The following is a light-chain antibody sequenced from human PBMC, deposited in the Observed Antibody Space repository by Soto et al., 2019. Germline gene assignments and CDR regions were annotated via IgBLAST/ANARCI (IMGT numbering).Light chain of an antibody. CDR1: QGIXXX. J-gene: IGKJ2*01. Sequence: AIQMTQSPSSLSASVGDRVTITCRASQGIXXXLGWYQQKPGKAPKVLIYAASSLQSGVPSRFSGSGSGTDFTLTISSLQPEDFATYYCLQDYNYPYTFGQGTKLEIK. V-gene: IGKV1-6*01. CDR3: LQDYNYPYT. CDR2: AAS.